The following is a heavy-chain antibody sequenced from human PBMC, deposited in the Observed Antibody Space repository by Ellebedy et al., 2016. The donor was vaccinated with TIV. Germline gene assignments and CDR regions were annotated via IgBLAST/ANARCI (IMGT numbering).Heavy chain of an antibody. J-gene: IGHJ5*02. Sequence: GGFLRLSCAASGFTFSKYWMIWVRQTGKGLEWVANITQDGSEKYYVDSVKGRFTVSRDNAKNSLYLQMNSLRVEDTAVYYCARGSDSSSWYLNWFDPWGQGTLVTVSS. V-gene: IGHV3-7*01. CDR2: ITQDGSEK. D-gene: IGHD6-13*01. CDR3: ARGSDSSSWYLNWFDP. CDR1: GFTFSKYW.